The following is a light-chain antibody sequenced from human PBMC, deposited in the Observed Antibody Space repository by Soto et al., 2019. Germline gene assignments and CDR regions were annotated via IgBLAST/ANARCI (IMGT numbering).Light chain of an antibody. CDR3: QRYNNWPLT. CDR2: DAS. Sequence: EVVVTQSPATLYASTGEAATLSCRASQGIGSTLAWYQHKPGQTPRLLIYDASTRATGVPARFSGSGSGTEFTLTINSLQSEDFAVYYCQRYNNWPLTLGGGTKV. CDR1: QGIGST. J-gene: IGKJ4*01. V-gene: IGKV3-15*01.